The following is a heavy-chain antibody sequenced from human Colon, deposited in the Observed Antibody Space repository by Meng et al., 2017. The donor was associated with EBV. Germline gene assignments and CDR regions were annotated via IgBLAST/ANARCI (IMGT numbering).Heavy chain of an antibody. CDR1: GDSFSDINDF. CDR2: INSNWNT. Sequence: LSLQELGPGLVEPSETRSLACIVPGDSFSDINDFWGSVRQAPGKGLEWVGSINSNWNTYSNPSLTSRVTMSLDTSKNQFSLKLSSVTAADTAVYYCVRVRGDFDYWGQGTLVTVSS. V-gene: IGHV4-39*07. D-gene: IGHD3-16*01. J-gene: IGHJ4*02. CDR3: VRVRGDFDY.